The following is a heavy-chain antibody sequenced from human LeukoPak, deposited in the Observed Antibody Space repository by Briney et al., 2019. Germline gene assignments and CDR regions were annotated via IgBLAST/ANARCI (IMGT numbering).Heavy chain of an antibody. V-gene: IGHV4-59*01. D-gene: IGHD1-7*01. CDR1: GGSISSYY. Sequence: SETQSLTCTVSGGSISSYYWSWIRQPPGKGLEWIGYIYYSGSTNYNPSLKSRVTISVDTSKNQFSLKLSSVTAADTAVYYCARDNWNYVFDYWGQGTLVTVSS. J-gene: IGHJ4*02. CDR2: IYYSGST. CDR3: ARDNWNYVFDY.